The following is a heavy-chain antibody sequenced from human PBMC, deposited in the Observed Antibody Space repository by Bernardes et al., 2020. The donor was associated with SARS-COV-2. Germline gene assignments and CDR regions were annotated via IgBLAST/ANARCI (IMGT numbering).Heavy chain of an antibody. D-gene: IGHD3-22*01. Sequence: GGSLRLSCAASGFTFSTYAMNWVRQAPGKGLEWVSAIGASGGSTYYADSVQGRFTISRDNSKTTLYLEMNSLRAEDTAVYYCAKAAPVYYDSSGYENYYGVDVWGHGTTVTVS. V-gene: IGHV3-23*01. J-gene: IGHJ6*02. CDR2: IGASGGST. CDR3: AKAAPVYYDSSGYENYYGVDV. CDR1: GFTFSTYA.